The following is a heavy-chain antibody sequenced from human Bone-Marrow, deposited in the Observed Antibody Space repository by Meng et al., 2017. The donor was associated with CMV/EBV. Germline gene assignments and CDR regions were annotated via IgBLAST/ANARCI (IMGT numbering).Heavy chain of an antibody. CDR2: ISYDGSNK. J-gene: IGHJ3*02. CDR1: GFTFSSYG. V-gene: IGHV3-30*18. CDR3: AKRGLGILDAFDI. D-gene: IGHD3-16*01. Sequence: AASGFTFSSYGMHWVRQAPGKGLEWVAVISYDGSNKYYADSVKGRFTISRDNSKNTLYLQMNSLRAEDTAVYYCAKRGLGILDAFDIWGQGTMVTVSS.